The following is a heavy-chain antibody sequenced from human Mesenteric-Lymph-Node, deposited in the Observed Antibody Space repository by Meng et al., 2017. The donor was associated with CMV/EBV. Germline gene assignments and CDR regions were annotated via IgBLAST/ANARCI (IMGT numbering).Heavy chain of an antibody. V-gene: IGHV3-23*01. J-gene: IGHJ6*02. CDR2: VSGRGGST. Sequence: GGSLRLSCTVSGGSISSYFWSWVRQAPGKGLEWVSAVSGRGGSTYYADSVKGRFTISRDNSKNTLYLQMNSLRAEDTAVYYCAKDVKTLGGTYGMDVWGQGTTVTVSS. CDR3: AKDVKTLGGTYGMDV. CDR1: GGSISSYF. D-gene: IGHD1-26*01.